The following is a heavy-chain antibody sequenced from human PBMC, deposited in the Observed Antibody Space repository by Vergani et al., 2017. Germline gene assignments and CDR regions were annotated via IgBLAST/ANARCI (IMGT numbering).Heavy chain of an antibody. D-gene: IGHD1-26*01. Sequence: VQLVESGGGLVQPGGSLRLSWAASGFTFSSYSMNWVRQAPGNGLEWVSYISSSSRTIYYADSVKGRFTISRDNATNSLYLQMNSLRAEDTAVYYCARDSIVGATTYYYYGMDVWGQGTTVTVS. CDR2: ISSSSRTI. CDR1: GFTFSSYS. CDR3: ARDSIVGATTYYYYGMDV. J-gene: IGHJ6*02. V-gene: IGHV3-48*01.